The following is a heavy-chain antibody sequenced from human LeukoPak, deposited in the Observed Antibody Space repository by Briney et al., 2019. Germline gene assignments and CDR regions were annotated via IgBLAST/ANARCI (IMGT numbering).Heavy chain of an antibody. J-gene: IGHJ3*02. CDR3: ARVAGGSLLHSHAFDI. CDR1: EFSVGSNY. D-gene: IGHD3-22*01. Sequence: GGSLRLSCAASEFSVGSNYMTWVRQAPGKGLEWVSFISTSSSYIYYADSVKGRFTISRHNAKNSLYLEMNSLRAEDTAVYYCARVAGGSLLHSHAFDIWGQGTMLTVSS. V-gene: IGHV3-21*01. CDR2: ISTSSSYI.